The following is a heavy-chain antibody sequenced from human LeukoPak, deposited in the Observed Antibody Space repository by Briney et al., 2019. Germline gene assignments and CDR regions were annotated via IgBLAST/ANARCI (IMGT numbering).Heavy chain of an antibody. CDR1: GYTFTNYG. V-gene: IGHV1-18*01. D-gene: IGHD2-2*01. CDR3: ARDIATVVHQD. Sequence: ASVRVSSKASGYTFTNYGITWVRQAPGQGLDWMRWISAYSGNTNYVQKFQGRVTMATDTSTSTAYMELRSLRSDDTAVYYCARDIATVVHQDWGQGTLVTVSS. J-gene: IGHJ4*02. CDR2: ISAYSGNT.